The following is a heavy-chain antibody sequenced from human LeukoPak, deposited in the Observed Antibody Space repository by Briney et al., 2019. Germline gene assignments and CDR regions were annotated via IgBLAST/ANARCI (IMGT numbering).Heavy chain of an antibody. Sequence: PGGSPRLSCAASGFTFSSYAMSWVRQAPGKGLEWVSAISGSGGSTYYADSVKGRFTISRDNSKNTLYLQMNSLRAEDTAVYYCAKGFYSGSYGSFDYWGQGTLVTVSS. J-gene: IGHJ4*02. V-gene: IGHV3-23*01. D-gene: IGHD1-26*01. CDR2: ISGSGGST. CDR3: AKGFYSGSYGSFDY. CDR1: GFTFSSYA.